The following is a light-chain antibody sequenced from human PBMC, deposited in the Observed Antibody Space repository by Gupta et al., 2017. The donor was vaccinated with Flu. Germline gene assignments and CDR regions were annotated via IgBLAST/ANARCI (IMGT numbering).Light chain of an antibody. V-gene: IGLV2-23*01. CDR2: EDD. Sequence: QSALTQPASVSGSPGQSVTIACTGTGGEVGSDNLVSWYHQHPAKAHNLMIDEDDKRPAAVAIRFSASKAGNTATLTISWRAEEDDAYYYGSPYAGSDSWVFGGGTKLTVL. CDR1: GGEVGSDNL. CDR3: SPYAGSDSWV. J-gene: IGLJ3*02.